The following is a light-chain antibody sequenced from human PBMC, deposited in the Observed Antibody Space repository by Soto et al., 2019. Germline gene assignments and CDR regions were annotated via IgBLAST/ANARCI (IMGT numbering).Light chain of an antibody. CDR2: DAS. V-gene: IGKV3-15*01. J-gene: IGKJ5*01. Sequence: ETMMTQSPDTLSVSLGERATLSCRASQSLRSSLAWYQQKPGQAPRLLIYDASTRATGIPARFSGSGSGTDFTLTISGLQSEDFAVYYCQQYHNWPITFGQGTRLEIK. CDR3: QQYHNWPIT. CDR1: QSLRSS.